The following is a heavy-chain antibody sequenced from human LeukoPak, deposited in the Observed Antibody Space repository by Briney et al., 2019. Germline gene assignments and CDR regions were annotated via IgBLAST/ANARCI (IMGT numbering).Heavy chain of an antibody. J-gene: IGHJ4*02. CDR1: GYSFTSYW. D-gene: IGHD6-19*01. Sequence: GESLQISCKGSGYSFTSYWIGWVRQMPGKGLEWMGIIYPGDSDIRYSPSFQGQVTISADKSISTAYLQWSSLKASDTAMYYCARIVIYSSGWYGGFDYWGQGTVVTVSS. CDR3: ARIVIYSSGWYGGFDY. V-gene: IGHV5-51*01. CDR2: IYPGDSDI.